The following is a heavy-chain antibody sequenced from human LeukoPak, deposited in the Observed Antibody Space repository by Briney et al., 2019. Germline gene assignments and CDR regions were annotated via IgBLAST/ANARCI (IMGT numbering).Heavy chain of an antibody. Sequence: GGSLRLSCAASGFTLSNYNMNWVRQAPGKGLEWVSSISSSSSYIYYADSVKGRFTISRHNAKNSLYLQMNSLSAEDTALYYCARDLLGYNYHYMDIWGKGTTVTVSS. CDR3: ARDLLGYNYHYMDI. D-gene: IGHD3-16*02. J-gene: IGHJ6*03. V-gene: IGHV3-21*01. CDR1: GFTLSNYN. CDR2: ISSSSSYI.